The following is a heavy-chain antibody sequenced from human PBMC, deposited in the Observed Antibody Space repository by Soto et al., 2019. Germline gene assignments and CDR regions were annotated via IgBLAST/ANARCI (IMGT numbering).Heavy chain of an antibody. Sequence: GGSLRLSCAASGFTFSRYSMNWVRQAPGKGLEWVSSISSTTNYIYYADSVKGRFTISRDNSKSTLYLQINSLRTDDTALYYCARDPRQTTYYLDYWGQGTLVTVSS. J-gene: IGHJ4*02. D-gene: IGHD1-1*01. CDR1: GFTFSRYS. CDR3: ARDPRQTTYYLDY. V-gene: IGHV3-21*01. CDR2: ISSTTNYI.